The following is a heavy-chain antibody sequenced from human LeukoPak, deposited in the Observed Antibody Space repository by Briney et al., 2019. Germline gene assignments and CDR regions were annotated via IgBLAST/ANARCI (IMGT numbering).Heavy chain of an antibody. CDR3: AGGRQQQLGWFDP. V-gene: IGHV3-53*01. D-gene: IGHD6-13*01. CDR2: IYSGGST. Sequence: GGSLRLSCAASGFTVSSNYMSWVRQAPGKGLEWVSVIYSGGSTYYADSVKGRFTISRDNSKNTLYLQMNSLRAEDTAVYYCAGGRQQQLGWFDPWGQGTLVTVSS. J-gene: IGHJ5*02. CDR1: GFTVSSNY.